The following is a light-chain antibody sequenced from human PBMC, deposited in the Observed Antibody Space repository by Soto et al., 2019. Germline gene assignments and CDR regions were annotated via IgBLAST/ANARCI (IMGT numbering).Light chain of an antibody. Sequence: EIVLTQSPGTLSLSPGERATLSCRASQSVSSSYLAWYQQKPSQAPRLLIYGASSRATGIPDRFSGSGSGTDFTLTISRLEPEDFAVYYCQQSRGTFGQGTKVDTK. J-gene: IGKJ1*01. V-gene: IGKV3-20*01. CDR3: QQSRGT. CDR1: QSVSSSY. CDR2: GAS.